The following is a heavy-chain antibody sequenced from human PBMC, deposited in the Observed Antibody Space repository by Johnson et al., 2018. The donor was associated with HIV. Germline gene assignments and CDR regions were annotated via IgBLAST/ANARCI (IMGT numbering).Heavy chain of an antibody. CDR2: IKQDGSEK. Sequence: VQLVESGGGLVQPGGSLRLSCAASGFTFSSYWMSWVRQAPGKGLEWVANIKQDGSEKYYVDSVKGRFTISRDNAKNSLYLQMNSPRAEDTAVYYCARGAYSSSWHASDASDIWGQGTMVTVSS. J-gene: IGHJ3*02. D-gene: IGHD6-13*01. CDR1: GFTFSSYW. V-gene: IGHV3-7*02. CDR3: ARGAYSSSWHASDASDI.